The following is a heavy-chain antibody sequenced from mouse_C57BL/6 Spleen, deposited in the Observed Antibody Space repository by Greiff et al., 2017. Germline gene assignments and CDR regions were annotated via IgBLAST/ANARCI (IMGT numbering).Heavy chain of an antibody. Sequence: VQLQQPGAELVRPGSSVKLSCKASGYTFTSYWMHWVKQRPIQGLEWIGNIDPSDSETHYNQKFKDKATLTVDKSSSTAYMQLSSLTSEDSAVYYCARRELLGYFDVWGTGTTVTVSS. CDR1: GYTFTSYW. V-gene: IGHV1-52*01. J-gene: IGHJ1*03. CDR2: IDPSDSET. CDR3: ARRELLGYFDV.